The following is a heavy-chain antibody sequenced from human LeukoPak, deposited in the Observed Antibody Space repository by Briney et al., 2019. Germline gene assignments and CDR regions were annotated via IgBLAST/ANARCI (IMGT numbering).Heavy chain of an antibody. CDR3: ARDRILTGYAFDY. D-gene: IGHD3-9*01. J-gene: IGHJ4*02. Sequence: GGSLRLSCAASGFTFSSYAMNWVRQAPGKGLEWVSYISSSGSTIYYADSVKGRFTISRDNAKNSLYLQMNSLRAEDTAVYYCARDRILTGYAFDYWGQGTLVTVSS. CDR1: GFTFSSYA. CDR2: ISSSGSTI. V-gene: IGHV3-48*03.